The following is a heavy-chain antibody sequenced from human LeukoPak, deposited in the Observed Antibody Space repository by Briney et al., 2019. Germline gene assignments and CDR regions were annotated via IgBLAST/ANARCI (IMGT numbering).Heavy chain of an antibody. V-gene: IGHV3-23*01. CDR2: ISGSGGST. CDR3: AKFGSGIAAAATGDAFDI. Sequence: GGSLRLSCAASGFTFSSYAMSWARQAPGKGLEWVSAISGSGGSTYYADSVKGRFTISRDNSKNTLYLQMNSLRAEDTAVYYCAKFGSGIAAAATGDAFDIWGQGTMVTVSS. J-gene: IGHJ3*02. CDR1: GFTFSSYA. D-gene: IGHD6-13*01.